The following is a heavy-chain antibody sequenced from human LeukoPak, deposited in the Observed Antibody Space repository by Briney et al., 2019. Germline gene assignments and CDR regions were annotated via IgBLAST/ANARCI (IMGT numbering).Heavy chain of an antibody. CDR3: ARDLTSAAGDYYYYYGMDV. J-gene: IGHJ6*02. D-gene: IGHD6-13*01. Sequence: GASVKVSCKASGGTFSSYAISWVRQAPGQGLEWMGRIIPILGIANYAQKFQGRVTITADKSTSTAYMELSSLRSEDTAVYYCARDLTSAAGDYYYYYGMDVWGQGTTVTVSS. V-gene: IGHV1-69*04. CDR2: IIPILGIA. CDR1: GGTFSSYA.